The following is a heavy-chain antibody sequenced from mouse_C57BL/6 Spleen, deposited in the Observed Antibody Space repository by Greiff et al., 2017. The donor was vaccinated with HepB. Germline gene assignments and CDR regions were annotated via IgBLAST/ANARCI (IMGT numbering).Heavy chain of an antibody. CDR1: GFTFSSYA. V-gene: IGHV5-4*01. D-gene: IGHD1-1*01. J-gene: IGHJ2*01. Sequence: EVQLVESGGGLVKPGGSLKLSCAASGFTFSSYAMSWVRQTPEKRLEWVATISDGGSYTYYPDNVKGRFTISRDNAKNNLYLQMSHLKSEDTAMYYCAREGLYYGSSPYYFDYWGQGTTLTVSS. CDR3: AREGLYYGSSPYYFDY. CDR2: ISDGGSYT.